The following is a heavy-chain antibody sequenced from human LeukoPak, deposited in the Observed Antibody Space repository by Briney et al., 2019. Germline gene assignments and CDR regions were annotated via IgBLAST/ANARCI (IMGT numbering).Heavy chain of an antibody. D-gene: IGHD5-12*01. J-gene: IGHJ6*03. CDR2: MNHSGST. CDR1: GGSFSGCY. CDR3: ARGRRGYSGYRHYYYYMDV. Sequence: PSETLSLTCAVYGGSFSGCYWSWIRQPPGKGLEWIGEMNHSGSTNYNPSLKSRVTISVDTSKNQFSLKLSSVTAADTAVYYCARGRRGYSGYRHYYYYMDVWGKGTTVTVSS. V-gene: IGHV4-34*01.